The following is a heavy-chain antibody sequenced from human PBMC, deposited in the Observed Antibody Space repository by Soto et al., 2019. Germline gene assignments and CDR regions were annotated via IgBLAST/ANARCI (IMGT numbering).Heavy chain of an antibody. CDR2: LYNTGST. CDR3: ARGGGKVAGTPYYYYGMDV. J-gene: IGHJ6*02. V-gene: IGHV4-59*12. CDR1: YASISRWY. D-gene: IGHD6-19*01. Sequence: SEILSLTRPVSYASISRWYWSWKQQSPGKGLEWIGYLYNTGSTNYNPSLKSRVTISVDTSKSQFSLKLSSVTAADTAVYYCARGGGKVAGTPYYYYGMDVWGQGTTVTVSS.